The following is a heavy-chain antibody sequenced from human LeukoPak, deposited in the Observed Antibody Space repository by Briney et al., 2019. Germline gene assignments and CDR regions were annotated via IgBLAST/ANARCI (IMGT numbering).Heavy chain of an antibody. CDR2: ISTTGST. J-gene: IGHJ5*02. V-gene: IGHV4-61*09. D-gene: IGHD2-21*01. Sequence: PSETLSLTCTVSGGSISSGFYYWNWIRQPAGKGLEWIGHISTTGSTNYNPSLKSRVTISVDTSKNQFSLKLSSVTAADTAVYYCARGGVIKVDPWGQGTLVTVSS. CDR3: ARGGVIKVDP. CDR1: GGSISSGFYY.